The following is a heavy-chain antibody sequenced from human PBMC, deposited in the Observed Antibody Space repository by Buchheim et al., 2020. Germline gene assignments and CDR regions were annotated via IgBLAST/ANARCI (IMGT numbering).Heavy chain of an antibody. CDR3: AINHPEVVVVPAAPGDY. Sequence: QVQLVQSGAEVKKPGASAKVSCKASGYTFTSYYMHWVRQAPGQGLEWMGIINPSGGSTSYAQKFQGRVTMTRDPSTSTFSMELSSLRSEDTAGYYWAINHPEVVVVPAAPGDYWGQGTL. V-gene: IGHV1-46*01. CDR2: INPSGGST. D-gene: IGHD2-2*01. CDR1: GYTFTSYY. J-gene: IGHJ4*02.